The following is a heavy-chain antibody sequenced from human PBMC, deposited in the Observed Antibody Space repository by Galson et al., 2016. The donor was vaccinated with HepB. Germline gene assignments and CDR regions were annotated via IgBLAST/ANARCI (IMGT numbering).Heavy chain of an antibody. Sequence: SLRLSCAASGFTFGDHIMHWVRQRPGKGLEWVSGISWDSATMGYVDSVKGRFTISRDNAKTSLSLQMISLRAEDTALYYCVKDRCDRYYDRSGYFVFDQWGQGTLVTVSS. J-gene: IGHJ4*02. D-gene: IGHD3-22*01. V-gene: IGHV3-9*01. CDR1: GFTFGDHI. CDR3: VKDRCDRYYDRSGYFVFDQ. CDR2: ISWDSATM.